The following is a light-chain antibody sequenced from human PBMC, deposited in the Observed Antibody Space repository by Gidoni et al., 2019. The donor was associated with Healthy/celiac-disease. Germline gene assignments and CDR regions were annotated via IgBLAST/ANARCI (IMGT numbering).Light chain of an antibody. J-gene: IGLJ3*02. CDR1: GSDVGGYNY. CDR3: TSYTRSSTVV. Sequence: QSALTQPASVSGSPGQSITISCTGTGSDVGGYNYVSWYQQHPGKAPNLLIYEVSSRPSGVSNRFSGSKSGNTASLTISGLQAADEADYYCTSYTRSSTVVFGGGTKVTVL. CDR2: EVS. V-gene: IGLV2-14*01.